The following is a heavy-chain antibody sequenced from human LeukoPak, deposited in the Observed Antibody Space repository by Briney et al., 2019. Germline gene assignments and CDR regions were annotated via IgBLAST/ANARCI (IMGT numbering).Heavy chain of an antibody. CDR1: GVSISTRNYY. CDR3: ARGLSNRSSGRRFDVFEI. Sequence: SETLSLTCTVSGVSISTRNYYWGWIRQPPGTGLEWIGNIFYSGSTYYSPSFKSRVTISLDTSRNQFSLKVNSVTAADTAVYYCARGLSNRSSGRRFDVFEIWGQGTVVTVSS. J-gene: IGHJ3*02. D-gene: IGHD6-6*01. CDR2: IFYSGST. V-gene: IGHV4-39*07.